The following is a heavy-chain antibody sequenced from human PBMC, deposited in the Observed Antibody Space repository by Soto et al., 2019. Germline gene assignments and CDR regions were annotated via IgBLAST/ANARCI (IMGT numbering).Heavy chain of an antibody. Sequence: SETLCLTCAVSGVSIHNSHSFWGWIRQPPGKGLEFIGSIYYSGGANYNPSLKSRVTISLDTSKNQFSLTVNSVTAADTAIYYCGRVVEGATRHTDFDSWGQGTLVTVSS. D-gene: IGHD2-15*01. CDR1: GVSIHNSHSF. CDR2: IYYSGGA. J-gene: IGHJ5*01. V-gene: IGHV4-39*01. CDR3: GRVVEGATRHTDFDS.